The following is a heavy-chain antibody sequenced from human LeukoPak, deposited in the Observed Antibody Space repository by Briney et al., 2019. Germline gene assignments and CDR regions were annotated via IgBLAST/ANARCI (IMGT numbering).Heavy chain of an antibody. J-gene: IGHJ4*02. V-gene: IGHV3-64*01. CDR2: ISSNGGST. D-gene: IGHD6-19*01. Sequence: GGSLRLSCAASGFTFSSYAMHWVRQAPGKGLEYVSAISSNGGSTYYANSVKGRFTISRDNSKNTLYLQMGSLRAEDMAVYYCARDRGGRIAVAVYWGQGTLVTVSS. CDR1: GFTFSSYA. CDR3: ARDRGGRIAVAVY.